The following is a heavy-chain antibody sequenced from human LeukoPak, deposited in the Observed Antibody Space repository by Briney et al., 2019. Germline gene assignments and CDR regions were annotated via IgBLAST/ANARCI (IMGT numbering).Heavy chain of an antibody. D-gene: IGHD3-10*01. CDR3: ATGALWFGETYYFDS. Sequence: ASVKVSCKASGYTFTSYYMHWVRQAPGQGLEWMGIINPSGGSTSYAQKFQDRVTMTEDTSTDTAYMDLSSLRSEDTAVYYCATGALWFGETYYFDSWGQGTLVTVSS. CDR1: GYTFTSYY. V-gene: IGHV1-46*01. CDR2: INPSGGST. J-gene: IGHJ4*02.